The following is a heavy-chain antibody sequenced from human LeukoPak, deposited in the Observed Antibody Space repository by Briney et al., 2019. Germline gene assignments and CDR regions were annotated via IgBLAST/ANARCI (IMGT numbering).Heavy chain of an antibody. CDR1: GYTLTELS. V-gene: IGHV1-24*01. CDR2: FDPEDGET. Sequence: GASVKVSCKVSGYTLTELSMHWVRQAPGKGLEWMGGFDPEDGETIYAQKFQGRVTMTEDTSTDTAYMELSSLRSEDTAVYYCATVSPAYYDFWSGYFGYYYGMDVWGQGTTVTVFS. J-gene: IGHJ6*02. CDR3: ATVSPAYYDFWSGYFGYYYGMDV. D-gene: IGHD3-3*01.